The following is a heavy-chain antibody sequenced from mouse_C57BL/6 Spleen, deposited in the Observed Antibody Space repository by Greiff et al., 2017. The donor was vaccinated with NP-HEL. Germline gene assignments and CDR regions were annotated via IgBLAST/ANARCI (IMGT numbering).Heavy chain of an antibody. V-gene: IGHV1-31*01. CDR2: IYPYNGVS. CDR1: GYSFTGYY. CDR3: AVGPPGTVYAMDY. D-gene: IGHD4-1*01. Sequence: EVQLQQSGPELVKPGASVKISCKASGYSFTGYYMHWVKQSHGNILDWIGYIYPYNGVSSYNQKFKGKATLTVDKSSSTAYLDLRSLTSEDSAVYYFAVGPPGTVYAMDYWGQGTSVTGAS. J-gene: IGHJ4*01.